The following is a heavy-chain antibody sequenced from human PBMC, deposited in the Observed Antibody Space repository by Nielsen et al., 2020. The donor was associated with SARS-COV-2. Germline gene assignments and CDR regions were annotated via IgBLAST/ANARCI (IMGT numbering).Heavy chain of an antibody. Sequence: GESLKISCAASGFTFSSYWMSWVRQAPGKGLEWVANIKQDGSEKYYVDSVKGRFTISRDNAKNSLYLQMNSLRAEDTALYYCAKDIYYYDSSGYYGWGQGTLVTVSS. CDR3: AKDIYYYDSSGYYG. J-gene: IGHJ4*02. CDR1: GFTFSSYW. V-gene: IGHV3-7*03. D-gene: IGHD3-22*01. CDR2: IKQDGSEK.